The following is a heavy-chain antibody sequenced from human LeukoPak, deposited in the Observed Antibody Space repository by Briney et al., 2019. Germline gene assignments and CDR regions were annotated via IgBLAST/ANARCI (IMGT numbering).Heavy chain of an antibody. CDR1: XTXXXYY. D-gene: IGHD6-13*01. J-gene: IGHJ4*02. V-gene: IGHV3-11*01. CDR2: IISSGSPI. Sequence: XTXXXYYMXWMXQAPXKGLDWVSYIISSGSPIYYSDSVKGRFTISRDNAKNSLYLQMNSLRAEDTAVYYCARGRSTPRYWGQGTLVTVSS. CDR3: ARGRSTPRY.